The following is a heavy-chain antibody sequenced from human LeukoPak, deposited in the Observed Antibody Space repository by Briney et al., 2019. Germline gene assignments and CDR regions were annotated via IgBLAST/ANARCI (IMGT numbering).Heavy chain of an antibody. CDR3: ARGGSSSWSRWFDP. J-gene: IGHJ5*02. CDR2: IYYSGST. D-gene: IGHD6-13*01. CDR1: GGSINSYY. Sequence: SETLSLTCTVSGGSINSYYWSWIRQPPGKGLEWIGYIYYSGSTNYNPSLKSRVTISVDTSKNQFSLKLSSVTAANTAVYYCARGGSSSWSRWFDPWGQGTLVTVSS. V-gene: IGHV4-59*01.